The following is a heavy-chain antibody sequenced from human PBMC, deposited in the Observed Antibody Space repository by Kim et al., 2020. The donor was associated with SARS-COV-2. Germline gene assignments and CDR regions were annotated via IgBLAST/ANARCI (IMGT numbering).Heavy chain of an antibody. D-gene: IGHD6-13*01. CDR3: ARGVRVAAAGINY. J-gene: IGHJ4*02. Sequence: SNPSLKSRVTISGDKSKNQFTLKLSSVTAADTAVYYGARGVRVAAAGINYWGQGTLVTVSS. V-gene: IGHV4-4*02.